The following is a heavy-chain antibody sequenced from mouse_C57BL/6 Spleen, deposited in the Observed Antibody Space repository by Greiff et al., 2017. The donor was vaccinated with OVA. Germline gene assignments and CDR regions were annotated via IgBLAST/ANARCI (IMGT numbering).Heavy chain of an antibody. Sequence: EVKVVESGGGLVKPGGSLKLSCAASGFTFSSYTMSWVRQTPEKRLEWVATISGGGGNTYYPESVKGRFTISRDNAKNTLYLQMSSLRSEDTAVYYCARHLGPYFDYWGQGTTLTVSS. J-gene: IGHJ2*01. CDR2: ISGGGGNT. CDR1: GFTFSSYT. CDR3: ARHLGPYFDY. D-gene: IGHD4-1*01. V-gene: IGHV5-9*04.